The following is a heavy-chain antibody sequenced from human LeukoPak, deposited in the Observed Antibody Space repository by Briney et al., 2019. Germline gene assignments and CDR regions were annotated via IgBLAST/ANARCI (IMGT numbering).Heavy chain of an antibody. CDR3: AKDRSVLRYFDWFRAPDYYYYGMDV. Sequence: GRSLRLSCAASGFTFSSYGMHWVRQAPGKGLEWVAVISYDGSNKYYADSVKGRFTISRDNSKNTLYLRMNSLRAEDTAVYYCAKDRSVLRYFDWFRAPDYYYYGMDVWGQGTTVTVSS. J-gene: IGHJ6*02. D-gene: IGHD3-9*01. CDR2: ISYDGSNK. CDR1: GFTFSSYG. V-gene: IGHV3-30*18.